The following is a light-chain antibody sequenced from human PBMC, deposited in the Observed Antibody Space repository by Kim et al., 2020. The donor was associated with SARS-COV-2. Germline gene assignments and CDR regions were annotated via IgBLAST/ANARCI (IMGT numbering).Light chain of an antibody. CDR2: YDN. J-gene: IGLJ2*01. Sequence: SYELTQPPSVSVAPGKTARITCEGNNIGTRSVNWYQQRLGQAPVMVISYDNDRPSGIPERFSGSYSGKTATLTIIKVAAEDEADYYCQVWDSSTDHVVVFGGGTQLTVL. V-gene: IGLV3-21*01. CDR3: QVWDSSTDHVVV. CDR1: NIGTRS.